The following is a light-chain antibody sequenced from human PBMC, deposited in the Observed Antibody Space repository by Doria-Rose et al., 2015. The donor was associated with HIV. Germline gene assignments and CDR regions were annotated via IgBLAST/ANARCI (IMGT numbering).Light chain of an antibody. Sequence: TLSLSPGERATLSCRASQSVSSNLAWYQQKPGQAPRLPIYDASNRATGIPARFSGSGSGTDFTLTISSLEPEDFAVYFCQQRSNWPPIFTFGPGTEVDI. CDR1: QSVSSN. V-gene: IGKV3-11*01. CDR3: QQRSNWPPIFT. J-gene: IGKJ3*01. CDR2: DAS.